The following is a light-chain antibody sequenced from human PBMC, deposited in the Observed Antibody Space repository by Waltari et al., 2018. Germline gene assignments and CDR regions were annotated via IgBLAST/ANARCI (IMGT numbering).Light chain of an antibody. Sequence: DLQTYQSQSSLSASVGDRVTITRRASQNIGNYLNWYQQKLGKAPKLLIYAASSLESGVPSRFRGSGSVTDFTLTISSLQPEVFATCYCQQSYRTPHAFGQGTKL. CDR2: AAS. CDR3: QQSYRTPHA. J-gene: IGKJ2*01. V-gene: IGKV1-39*01. CDR1: QNIGNY.